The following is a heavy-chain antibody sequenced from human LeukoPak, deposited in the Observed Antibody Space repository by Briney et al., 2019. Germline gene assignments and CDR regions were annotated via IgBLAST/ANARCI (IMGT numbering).Heavy chain of an antibody. J-gene: IGHJ4*02. CDR1: GFTFSNYN. CDR3: ASDTVDTAVGIDY. CDR2: SNSDGSST. V-gene: IGHV3-74*01. D-gene: IGHD5-18*01. Sequence: GGSLRLSCAASGFTFSNYNMNWVRQAPGKGLEWVSCSNSDGSSTNYADSVKGRFTISRDNAKNTLYLQMNSLRAEDTAVYYCASDTVDTAVGIDYWGQGTLVTVSS.